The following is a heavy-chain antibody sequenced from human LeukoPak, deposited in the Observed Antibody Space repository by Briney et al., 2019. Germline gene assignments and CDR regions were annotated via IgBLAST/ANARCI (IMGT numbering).Heavy chain of an antibody. J-gene: IGHJ4*02. CDR1: GFTFSSFV. V-gene: IGHV3-30*18. D-gene: IGHD3-10*01. CDR3: AKGQRFGELLYFDY. CDR2: ISYDGSNK. Sequence: PGGSLRLSCVASGFTFSSFVMHWVRQAPGKGLEWVAVISYDGSNKYYADSVKGRFTISRDNSKNTLYLQMNSLRAEDTAVYYCAKGQRFGELLYFDYWGQGTLVTVSS.